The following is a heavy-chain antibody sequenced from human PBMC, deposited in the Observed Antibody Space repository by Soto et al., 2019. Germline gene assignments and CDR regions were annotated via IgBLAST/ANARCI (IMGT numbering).Heavy chain of an antibody. CDR1: GGTFSSYA. D-gene: IGHD2-8*02. Sequence: QVQLVQSGAEVKKPGSSVKVSCKASGGTFSSYAISWVRQAPGQGLEWMGGIIPIFGTANYAQKFQGRVTIPADESTSTAYMELSSLRSEDTAVYYCATVSGGAPAYYYYYGMDVWGQGTTVTVSS. CDR2: IIPIFGTA. V-gene: IGHV1-69*12. CDR3: ATVSGGAPAYYYYYGMDV. J-gene: IGHJ6*02.